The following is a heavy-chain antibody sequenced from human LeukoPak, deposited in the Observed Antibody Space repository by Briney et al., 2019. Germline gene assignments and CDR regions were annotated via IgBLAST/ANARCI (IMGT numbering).Heavy chain of an antibody. CDR2: INHSGNT. D-gene: IGHD5-18*01. V-gene: IGHV4-34*01. CDR3: ARGLRRYSKAFPFDY. Sequence: SETLSLTCAVYGGSFSDYYWSWIRQPPAKGLEWIGEINHSGNTIYNPSLKSRVTISVDTPKNQFSLRLSSVTAADTTVYYCARGLRRYSKAFPFDYWGQGTLVTVSS. J-gene: IGHJ4*02. CDR1: GGSFSDYY.